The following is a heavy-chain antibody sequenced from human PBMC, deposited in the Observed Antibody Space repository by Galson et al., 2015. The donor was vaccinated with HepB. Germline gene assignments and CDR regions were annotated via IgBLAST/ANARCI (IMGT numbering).Heavy chain of an antibody. V-gene: IGHV3-23*01. CDR2: ISGSGGST. D-gene: IGHD5-12*01. CDR1: GFTFSSSW. Sequence: SLRLSCAASGFTFSSSWMHWVRQAPGKGLEWVSAISGSGGSTYYADSVKGRFTISRDNSKNTLYLQMNSLRAEDTAVYYCAKRRSGYDFDYWGQGTLVTVSS. J-gene: IGHJ4*02. CDR3: AKRRSGYDFDY.